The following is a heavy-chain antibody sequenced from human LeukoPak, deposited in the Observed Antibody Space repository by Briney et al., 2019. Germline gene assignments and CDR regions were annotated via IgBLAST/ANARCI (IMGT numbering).Heavy chain of an antibody. CDR3: TRARATYYYDSSGYL. CDR2: IRSKAYGGTT. V-gene: IGHV3-49*04. Sequence: GGSLRLSCTASGFTFGDYAMSWVRQAPGKGLEWVGFIRSKAYGGTTEYAASVKGRFTISRDDSKSIAYLQMNSLKTEDTAVYYCTRARATYYYDSSGYLWGQGTLVTVSS. J-gene: IGHJ5*02. CDR1: GFTFGDYA. D-gene: IGHD3-22*01.